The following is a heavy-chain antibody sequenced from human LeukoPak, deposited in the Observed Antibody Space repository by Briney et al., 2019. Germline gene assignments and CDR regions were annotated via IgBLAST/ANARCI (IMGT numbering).Heavy chain of an antibody. V-gene: IGHV1-3*03. D-gene: IGHD6-13*01. J-gene: IGHJ4*02. CDR3: ARAPSSIAAAGTLHY. CDR2: INAGNGNT. CDR1: GYTFTSYA. Sequence: HGASVKVSCKASGYTFTSYAMHWVRQAPGQRLEWMGWINAGNGNTKYSQEFQGRVTITRDTSASTAYMELSSLRSEDTAVYYCARAPSSIAAAGTLHYWGQGTLVTVSS.